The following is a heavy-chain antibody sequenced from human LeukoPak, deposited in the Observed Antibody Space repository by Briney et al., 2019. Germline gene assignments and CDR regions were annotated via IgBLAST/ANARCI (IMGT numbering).Heavy chain of an antibody. D-gene: IGHD3-22*01. Sequence: GGSLRLSCAASGFTFSSYGMHWVRQAPGKGLEWVAVIWYDGSNKYYADSVKGRFTISRDNSKNTLYLQMNSLRAEDTAVYYCAREAGSYYDSSGYYSPYFDYWGQGTLVTVSS. V-gene: IGHV3-33*01. J-gene: IGHJ4*02. CDR2: IWYDGSNK. CDR3: AREAGSYYDSSGYYSPYFDY. CDR1: GFTFSSYG.